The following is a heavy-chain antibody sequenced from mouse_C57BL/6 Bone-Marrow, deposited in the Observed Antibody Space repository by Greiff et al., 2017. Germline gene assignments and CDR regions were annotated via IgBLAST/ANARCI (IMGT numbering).Heavy chain of an antibody. Sequence: EVKLMESGGDLVKPGGSLKLSCAASGFTFSSYGMSWVRQTPDKRLEWVATISSGGSYTYYPDSVEGRFTISRDNAKNTLYLQMSSLKSEDTAMDDCAKHGGLLFMDYWGQGTSVTVSS. J-gene: IGHJ4*01. V-gene: IGHV5-6*01. CDR3: AKHGGLLFMDY. D-gene: IGHD1-1*01. CDR2: ISSGGSYT. CDR1: GFTFSSYG.